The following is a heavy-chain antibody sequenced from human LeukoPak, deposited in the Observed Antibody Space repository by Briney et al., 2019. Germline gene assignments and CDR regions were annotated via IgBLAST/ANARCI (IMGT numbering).Heavy chain of an antibody. CDR2: IIPILGIA. Sequence: ASVKVSCKASGGTFSSYTISWVRQAPGQGLEWMGRIIPILGIANYAQKFQGRVTITADKSTSTAHMELSSLRSEDTAVYYCARDRPQRLHEDLTPMDVWGKGTTVTVSS. J-gene: IGHJ6*03. CDR3: ARDRPQRLHEDLTPMDV. D-gene: IGHD3-9*01. CDR1: GGTFSSYT. V-gene: IGHV1-69*04.